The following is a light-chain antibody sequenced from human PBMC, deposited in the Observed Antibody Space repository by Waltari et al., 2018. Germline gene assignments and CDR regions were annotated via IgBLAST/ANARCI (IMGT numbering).Light chain of an antibody. Sequence: YVLTQPPSVSVDPGKTARLPCGGDNIGSKSVNRYQQKPGQAPVLVMFYDSDRPSEIPERFSGSNSGNTATLTISWVEAGDEADYHCQVWDDVTDSGVFGGGTKLTVL. CDR3: QVWDDVTDSGV. CDR1: NIGSKS. CDR2: YDS. J-gene: IGLJ3*02. V-gene: IGLV3-21*04.